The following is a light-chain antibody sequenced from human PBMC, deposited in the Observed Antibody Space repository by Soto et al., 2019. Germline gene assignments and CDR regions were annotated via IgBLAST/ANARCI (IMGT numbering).Light chain of an antibody. V-gene: IGLV2-23*01. CDR1: SSDVGRYNL. CDR2: EGS. Sequence: QSALTQPASVSGSPGQSITISCTGTSSDVGRYNLVSWYHQHPGKARKVMIYEGSKRPSGVSNRFSGSKSGNTASLTISGLQAEDEADQYCCSYAGSNTWIFGGGTQVTVL. CDR3: CSYAGSNTWI. J-gene: IGLJ2*01.